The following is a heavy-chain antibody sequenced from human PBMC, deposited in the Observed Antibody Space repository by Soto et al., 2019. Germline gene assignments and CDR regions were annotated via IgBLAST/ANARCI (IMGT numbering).Heavy chain of an antibody. J-gene: IGHJ6*02. V-gene: IGHV3-48*03. Sequence: GGDLRLSCAPSGFSFSRYNLNSVRPSPGKWLEWVSYISSSGSTVYYADSVKGRFTISRDNAKNSRYLQMNSLSAEDTATYYCARDQGGDGYNTTFHYGREVWGQGTPVTVSS. CDR3: ARDQGGDGYNTTFHYGREV. CDR1: GFSFSRYN. D-gene: IGHD3-16*01. CDR2: ISSSGSTV.